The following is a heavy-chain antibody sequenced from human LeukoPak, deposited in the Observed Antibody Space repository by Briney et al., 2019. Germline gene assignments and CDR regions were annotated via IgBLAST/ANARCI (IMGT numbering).Heavy chain of an antibody. D-gene: IGHD5/OR15-5a*01. V-gene: IGHV1-69*01. CDR2: SIPIFGTA. Sequence: SVTVSCTASGGTFSSYAISWVRQAPGQGLEWMGGSIPIFGTANYAQKFQGRVTITADESTSTAYMKLSSLRSEDTAVYYCARGPRKSTISSPYFDYWGQGTLVTVSS. CDR3: ARGPRKSTISSPYFDY. J-gene: IGHJ4*02. CDR1: GGTFSSYA.